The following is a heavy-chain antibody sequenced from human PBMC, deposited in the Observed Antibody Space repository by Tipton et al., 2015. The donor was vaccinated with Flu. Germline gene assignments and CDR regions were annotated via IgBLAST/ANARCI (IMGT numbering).Heavy chain of an antibody. D-gene: IGHD6-6*01. CDR3: ARDTAATACPKY. V-gene: IGHV4-38-2*02. CDR1: GYSISTGYY. CDR2: IFHSGTT. J-gene: IGHJ4*02. Sequence: TLSLTCTVSGYSISTGYYWVWIRQSPGTGLEWIGTIFHSGTTYSNPSLSSRVTISVDTSRNQFSLKLSSVTAADTAVYYCARDTAATACPKYWSQGTLVTVSS.